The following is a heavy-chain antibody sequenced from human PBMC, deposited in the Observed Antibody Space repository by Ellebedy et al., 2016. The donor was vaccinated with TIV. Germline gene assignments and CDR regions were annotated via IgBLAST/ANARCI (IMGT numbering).Heavy chain of an antibody. CDR3: ARHQVPMVRYYGLDV. J-gene: IGHJ6*02. D-gene: IGHD2-8*02. CDR2: IYNNKIT. CDR1: GDSTRNYY. V-gene: IGHV4-59*08. Sequence: SETLSLTCTVSGDSTRNYYWSWIRQPPGKGLEWIGHIYNNKITNYNPSHESRVSMSMDTAKNRLSLRLDSVTAADTAVYYCARHQVPMVRYYGLDVWGQGITVTVSS.